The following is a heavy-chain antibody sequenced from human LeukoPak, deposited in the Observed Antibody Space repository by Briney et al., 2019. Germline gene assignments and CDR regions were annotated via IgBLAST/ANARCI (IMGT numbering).Heavy chain of an antibody. J-gene: IGHJ5*02. Sequence: GGSLRLSCAASGFTFSSYWMHWVRQAPGKGLVWVSRINSDGSSTSYADSVKGRFTISRDNAKNTLYLQMNSLRAEDTAVYYCARDCIAAAGTCWSDPWGQGTLVTVSS. CDR1: GFTFSSYW. D-gene: IGHD6-13*01. V-gene: IGHV3-74*01. CDR2: INSDGSST. CDR3: ARDCIAAAGTCWSDP.